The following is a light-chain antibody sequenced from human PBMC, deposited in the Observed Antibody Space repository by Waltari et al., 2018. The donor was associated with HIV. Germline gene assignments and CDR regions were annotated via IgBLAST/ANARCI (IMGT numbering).Light chain of an antibody. CDR1: TSNIGTTS. Sequence: QSVVTQPPSASGAPGQRVTSPCSGSTSNIGTTSVTWYQQFPGTAPKLLIYPDNERPSGVPDRFSGSKSGTSASLAISGLQSEDEADYYCATWDDRLNYWVFGGGTKLTVL. CDR3: ATWDDRLNYWV. J-gene: IGLJ3*02. CDR2: PDN. V-gene: IGLV1-44*01.